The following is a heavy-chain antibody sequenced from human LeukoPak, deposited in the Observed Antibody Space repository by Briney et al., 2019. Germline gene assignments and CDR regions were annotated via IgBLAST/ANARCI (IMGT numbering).Heavy chain of an antibody. CDR3: ARDPKSFTMVRGVLDY. CDR1: GFTFTTYG. D-gene: IGHD3-10*01. CDR2: ISGSGATT. V-gene: IGHV3-23*01. Sequence: GGSLRLSCAASGFTFTTYGMSWLRQAPGKGLEWVSRISGSGATTDYADSVKGRFTISRDNSKNTLYLQMNSLRAEDTAVYYCARDPKSFTMVRGVLDYWGQGTLVTVSS. J-gene: IGHJ4*02.